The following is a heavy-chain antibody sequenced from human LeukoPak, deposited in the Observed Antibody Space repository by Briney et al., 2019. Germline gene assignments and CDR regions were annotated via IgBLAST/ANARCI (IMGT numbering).Heavy chain of an antibody. CDR1: GFTVSSNY. V-gene: IGHV3-66*01. J-gene: IGHJ6*02. D-gene: IGHD3-22*01. CDR2: IYSGGST. Sequence: PGGSLRLSCAASGFTVSSNYMSWVRQAPGKGLEWVSVIYSGGSTYYADSVKGRFTISRDNSKNTLYLQTNSLRAEDTAVYYCARDRRYYDSSGRYYGMDVWGQGTTVTVSS. CDR3: ARDRRYYDSSGRYYGMDV.